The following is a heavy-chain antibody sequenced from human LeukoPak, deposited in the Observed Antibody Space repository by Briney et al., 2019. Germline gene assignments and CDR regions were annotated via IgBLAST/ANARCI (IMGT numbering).Heavy chain of an antibody. CDR1: GGSFSGYY. Sequence: SETLSLTCAVYGGSFSGYYWSWIRQPPGKGLEWIGEINHSGSTNYNPSLKSRVTISVDTSKNQFSLKVNSVTAADTGVYYCASKSTDHGELRFDYWGQGTLVTVSS. D-gene: IGHD4-17*01. V-gene: IGHV4-34*01. CDR2: INHSGST. J-gene: IGHJ4*02. CDR3: ASKSTDHGELRFDY.